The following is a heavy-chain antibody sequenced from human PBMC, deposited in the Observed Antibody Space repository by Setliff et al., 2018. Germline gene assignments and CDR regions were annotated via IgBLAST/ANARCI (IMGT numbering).Heavy chain of an antibody. V-gene: IGHV4-34*01. D-gene: IGHD3-22*01. J-gene: IGHJ6*03. Sequence: SETLSLTCAVYGGSFSDNYWSWIRQPPAKGLEWIGEISHSGTTNYNPSFKSSVTISIDTSKNQFSLKVNSVTAEDTAVYFCARLALTGYDTSGYYYALDYYYYMDVWGRGTTVTVSS. CDR1: GGSFSDNY. CDR3: ARLALTGYDTSGYYYALDYYYYMDV. CDR2: ISHSGTT.